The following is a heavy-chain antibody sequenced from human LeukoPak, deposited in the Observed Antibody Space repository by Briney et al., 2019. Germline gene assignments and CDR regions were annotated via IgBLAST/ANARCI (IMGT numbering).Heavy chain of an antibody. Sequence: GGSLRLSCAASGFTFRIYWMTWVRQAPGKGLEWVGNIKQDGSEKYYVDSVKGRFTISRDNAKNSLYLQMNSLRAEDTAVYYCAKESDGVWFDPWGQGTLVTVSS. CDR3: AKESDGVWFDP. CDR2: IKQDGSEK. V-gene: IGHV3-7*03. J-gene: IGHJ5*02. CDR1: GFTFRIYW. D-gene: IGHD3-10*01.